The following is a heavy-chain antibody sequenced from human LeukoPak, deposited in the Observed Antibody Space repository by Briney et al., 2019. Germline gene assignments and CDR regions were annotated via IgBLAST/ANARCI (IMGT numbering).Heavy chain of an antibody. D-gene: IGHD6-13*01. CDR2: ISSSSSYI. V-gene: IGHV3-21*01. CDR3: ARHVSSSWYNFDY. J-gene: IGHJ4*02. CDR1: GFTFSSYS. Sequence: GGSLRLSCAASGFTFSSYSMNWVRQAPGKGLEWVSSISSSSSYIYYADSVKGRFTISRDNAKNSLYLQMNSLRAEDTAVYYCARHVSSSWYNFDYWGQGTLVTVSS.